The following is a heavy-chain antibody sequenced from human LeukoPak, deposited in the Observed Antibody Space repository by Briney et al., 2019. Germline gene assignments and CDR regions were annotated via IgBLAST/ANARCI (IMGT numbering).Heavy chain of an antibody. CDR1: RYTFTDYY. J-gene: IGHJ5*02. CDR2: VDPEDGET. D-gene: IGHD3-22*01. Sequence: ASVKVSCKVSRYTFTDYYMHWVQQAPGKGLEWLGLVDPEDGETIYAEKFQGRVTITADTSTDTAYMELSSLRSEDTAVYYCATTVSGYYKTNWFDPWGQGTLVTVSS. V-gene: IGHV1-69-2*01. CDR3: ATTVSGYYKTNWFDP.